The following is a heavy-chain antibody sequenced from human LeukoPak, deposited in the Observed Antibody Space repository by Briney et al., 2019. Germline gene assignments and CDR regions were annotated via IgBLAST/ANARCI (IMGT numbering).Heavy chain of an antibody. Sequence: EPGGSLRLSCAASGFAVSSNYMSWVRQAPGKGLEWVSVVYSGDNTYYAASVRGRFTISRDNSKNTLYLRMNSLRPEDTAGYFCARDAANSIAARYDYWGQGTLVTVSS. CDR2: VYSGDNT. CDR3: ARDAANSIAARYDY. V-gene: IGHV3-53*01. D-gene: IGHD6-6*01. CDR1: GFAVSSNY. J-gene: IGHJ4*02.